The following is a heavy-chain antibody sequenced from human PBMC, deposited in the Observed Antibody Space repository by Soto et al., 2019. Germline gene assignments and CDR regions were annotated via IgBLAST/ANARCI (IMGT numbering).Heavy chain of an antibody. CDR2: IKQDGSEK. J-gene: IGHJ6*02. Sequence: GGSLTLSCAASGFTFSSYWMSWVRQAPGKGLEWVANIKQDGSEKYYVDSVKGRFTISRDNAKNSLYLQMNTVRAEDTAVYYCARYQYSYGFRRYYYYYGMDVWGQGTTVTVSS. CDR1: GFTFSSYW. CDR3: ARYQYSYGFRRYYYYYGMDV. V-gene: IGHV3-7*01. D-gene: IGHD5-18*01.